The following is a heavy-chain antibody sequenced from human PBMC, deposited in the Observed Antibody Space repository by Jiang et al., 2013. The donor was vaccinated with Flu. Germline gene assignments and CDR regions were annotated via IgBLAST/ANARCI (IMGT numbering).Heavy chain of an antibody. Sequence: TQTLTLTCTFSGFSLRTSGVGVGWFRQPPGKALEWLTLNYWDDDNRYSPSLKSRLTITKDTSKNQVVLTMTNMDPVDTATYYCAHRGDIVTTTAGAFDLWGQGIMVTVSS. D-gene: IGHD5-12*01. CDR2: NYWDDDN. CDR3: AHRGDIVTTTAGAFDL. CDR1: GFSLRTSGVG. V-gene: IGHV2-5*02. J-gene: IGHJ3*01.